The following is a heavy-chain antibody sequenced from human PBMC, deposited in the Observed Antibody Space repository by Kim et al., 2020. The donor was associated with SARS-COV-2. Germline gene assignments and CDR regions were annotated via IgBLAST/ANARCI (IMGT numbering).Heavy chain of an antibody. CDR1: GYTFTSYA. J-gene: IGHJ6*02. D-gene: IGHD5-12*01. Sequence: ASVKVSCKASGYTFTSYAMHWVRQAPGQRLEWMGWINAGNGNTKYSQKFQGRVTITRDTSASTAYMELSSLRSEDTAVYYCARVKGVRYSGYEHPPHYYYGMDVWGQGTTVTVSS. CDR2: INAGNGNT. CDR3: ARVKGVRYSGYEHPPHYYYGMDV. V-gene: IGHV1-3*01.